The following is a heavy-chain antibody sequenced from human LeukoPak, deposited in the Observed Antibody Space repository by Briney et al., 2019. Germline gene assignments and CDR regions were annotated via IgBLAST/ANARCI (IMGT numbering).Heavy chain of an antibody. J-gene: IGHJ3*02. CDR2: IYTSGST. V-gene: IGHV4-4*07. D-gene: IGHD1-26*01. CDR1: GGPLSSYY. CDR3: ARVPPSGSYWRGAFDI. Sequence: SETLSLTCTVSGGPLSSYYWSWIRQPAGKGLEWIGRIYTSGSTNYNPSLKSRVTISVHTSKNQFSLKLSSVTAADTAVYYCARVPPSGSYWRGAFDIWGQGTMVTVSS.